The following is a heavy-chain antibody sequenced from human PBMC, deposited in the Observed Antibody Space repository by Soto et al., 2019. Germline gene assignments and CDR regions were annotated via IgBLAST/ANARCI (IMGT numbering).Heavy chain of an antibody. CDR1: GFTFSNSW. CDR3: VKVLARGVGVPRFYFDS. CDR2: INADGTST. D-gene: IGHD2-2*01. V-gene: IGHV3-74*01. J-gene: IGHJ4*02. Sequence: GGSLRLSCAASGFTFSNSWMHWARQVSGKGLEWVSRINADGTSTSYADSVKGRFTISRDNAKNTLYLHVNSLRAEDTAVYYCVKVLARGVGVPRFYFDSWDQGALVTVSS.